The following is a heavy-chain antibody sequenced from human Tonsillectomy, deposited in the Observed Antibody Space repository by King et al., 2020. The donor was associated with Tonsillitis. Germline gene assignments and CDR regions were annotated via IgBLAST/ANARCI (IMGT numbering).Heavy chain of an antibody. CDR2: IYYTGSA. Sequence: QLQESGPGLVKPSQTLSLTCTVSGVSISSGGYYWSWIRQHPGKGLEWLGYIYYTGSAYYNPSLKSRVTISLHMSKKQFSLNLRSVTAADTAVYYCARCIAATDYFDFWGQGTLLTVSS. J-gene: IGHJ4*02. D-gene: IGHD6-13*01. V-gene: IGHV4-31*03. CDR3: ARCIAATDYFDF. CDR1: GVSISSGGYY.